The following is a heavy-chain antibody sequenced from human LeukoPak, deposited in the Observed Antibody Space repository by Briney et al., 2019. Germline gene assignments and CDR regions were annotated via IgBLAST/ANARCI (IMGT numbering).Heavy chain of an antibody. V-gene: IGHV3-11*01. D-gene: IGHD2-2*01. CDR3: ASSRYRSSTSCY. CDR1: GFTFSDYY. Sequence: GGSLRLSCAASGFTFSDYYMSWIRQAPGKGLEWVSYISSSGSTIYYADSVKGRFTISRDNAKNSLYLQMNSLRAEDTAVYYCASSRYRSSTSCYWGQGTLVTVSS. CDR2: ISSSGSTI. J-gene: IGHJ4*02.